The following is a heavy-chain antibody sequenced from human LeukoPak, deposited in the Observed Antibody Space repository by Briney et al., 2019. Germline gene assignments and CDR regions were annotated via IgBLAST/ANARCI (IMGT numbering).Heavy chain of an antibody. V-gene: IGHV4-34*08. D-gene: IGHD2-15*01. Sequence: GSLRLSCAASGFTFSSYSMNWIRQPPGKGLEWIGEINHSGSTNYNPSLKSRVTISVDTSKNQFSLKLSSVTAADTAVYYCVGSGAKYFDYWGQGTLVTVSS. CDR2: INHSGST. CDR3: VGSGAKYFDY. J-gene: IGHJ4*02. CDR1: GFTFSSYS.